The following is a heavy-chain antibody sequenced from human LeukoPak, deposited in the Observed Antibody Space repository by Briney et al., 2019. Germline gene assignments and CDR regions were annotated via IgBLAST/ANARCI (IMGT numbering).Heavy chain of an antibody. J-gene: IGHJ4*02. Sequence: GGSLRLSCAASGLTVSTNYMTWVRQAPGKGLEWLALINSGGTAFYADSVKARFTISRDTSKNTVYLQMNNLRVDDTAVYFCARRGGGDYPYFDYWGQGTLVTVSS. D-gene: IGHD4-17*01. V-gene: IGHV3-66*04. CDR3: ARRGGGDYPYFDY. CDR1: GLTVSTNY. CDR2: INSGGTA.